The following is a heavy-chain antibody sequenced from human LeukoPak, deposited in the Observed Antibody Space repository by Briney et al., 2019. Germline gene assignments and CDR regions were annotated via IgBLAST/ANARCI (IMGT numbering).Heavy chain of an antibody. CDR2: IYSGGST. J-gene: IGHJ6*03. D-gene: IGHD3-10*01. CDR3: ARGANNYYYYGSGSRLYYYYYMDV. CDR1: GFTVSSYY. Sequence: GGSLRLSCAASGFTVSSYYMNWVRQAPGKELEWVSVIYSGGSTYYADSVKGRFTISRDNSKNTLYLQMNSLRAEDTAVYYCARGANNYYYYGSGSRLYYYYYMDVWGKGTTVTISS. V-gene: IGHV3-66*01.